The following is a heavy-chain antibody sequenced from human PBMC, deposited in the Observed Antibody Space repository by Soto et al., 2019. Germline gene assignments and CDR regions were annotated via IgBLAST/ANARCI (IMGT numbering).Heavy chain of an antibody. Sequence: QITLTESGPTLVTPTQTLTLTCSFSGFSLTTSGVAVGWFRQPPGKAPEWLALFYWHDDKRYSPSLRSRLTVTGDSSKNQVVLTLANVDPVDSGTYYCAHRPTSTDDFYFDYWGQGTLVTVSS. D-gene: IGHD2-21*02. J-gene: IGHJ4*02. CDR1: GFSLTTSGVA. V-gene: IGHV2-5*01. CDR3: AHRPTSTDDFYFDY. CDR2: FYWHDDK.